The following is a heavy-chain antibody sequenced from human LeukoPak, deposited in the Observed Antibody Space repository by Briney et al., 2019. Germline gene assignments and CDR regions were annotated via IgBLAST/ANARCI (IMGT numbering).Heavy chain of an antibody. CDR2: ISAYNGNT. V-gene: IGHV1-18*04. J-gene: IGHJ5*02. Sequence: ASVKVSCKASGYTFTGYYIHWVRQAPGQGLEWMGWISAYNGNTNYAQKLQGRVTMTTDTSTSTAYMELRSLRSDDTAVYYCARDSQDYYDFWSGYLRNWFDPWGQGTLVTVSS. CDR1: GYTFTGYY. CDR3: ARDSQDYYDFWSGYLRNWFDP. D-gene: IGHD3-3*01.